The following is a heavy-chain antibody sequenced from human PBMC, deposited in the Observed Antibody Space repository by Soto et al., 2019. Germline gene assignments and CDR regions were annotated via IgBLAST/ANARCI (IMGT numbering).Heavy chain of an antibody. CDR3: ARGYSGYDPIDY. J-gene: IGHJ4*02. CDR1: GGSISSYY. Sequence: QVQLQESGPGLVKPSETLSLTCTVSGGSISSYYWSWIRQPPGKGLEWIGYIYYSGSTNYNPSLKSRVTISVDTSKNQFSLKLSSVTAADTAVYYCARGYSGYDPIDYWGQGTLVTVSS. D-gene: IGHD5-12*01. CDR2: IYYSGST. V-gene: IGHV4-59*01.